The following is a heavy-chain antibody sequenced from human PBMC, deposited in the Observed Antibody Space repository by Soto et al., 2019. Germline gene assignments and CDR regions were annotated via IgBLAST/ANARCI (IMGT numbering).Heavy chain of an antibody. CDR2: ISYSGST. CDR1: GGSFSSSSYF. CDR3: ARRVENYYYYGIDV. Sequence: QLQLQESGPGLVKPSETLSLTCTVSGGSFSSSSYFWGWIRQPPGKGLEWIGSISYSGSTYYNPSLKSRVTISVDTSKSQFSLRLTSVTAADTAVYYCARRVENYYYYGIDVWGQGTTVTVSS. J-gene: IGHJ6*02. V-gene: IGHV4-39*01. D-gene: IGHD2-15*01.